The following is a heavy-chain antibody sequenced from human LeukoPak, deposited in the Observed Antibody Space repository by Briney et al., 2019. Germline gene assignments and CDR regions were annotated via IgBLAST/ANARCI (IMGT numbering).Heavy chain of an antibody. CDR2: IYHSGST. CDR3: ATDLYKNYGPYFDY. D-gene: IGHD1-7*01. CDR1: GYSISSGYY. Sequence: SETLSLTCTVSGYSISSGYYWGWIRQPPGKGLEWIGSIYHSGSTYYNPSLKSRVTISIDTSKNQFSLKLSSVTAADTAVYYCATDLYKNYGPYFDYWGQGTLVTVSS. V-gene: IGHV4-38-2*02. J-gene: IGHJ4*02.